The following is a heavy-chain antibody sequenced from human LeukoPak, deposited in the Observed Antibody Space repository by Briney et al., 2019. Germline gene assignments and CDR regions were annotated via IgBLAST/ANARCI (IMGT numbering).Heavy chain of an antibody. CDR3: ASPLSGAVAGTEAFDI. Sequence: GASVKVSCKASGYTFTGYYMHWVRQAPGQGLEWMGWINPNSGGTNYAQKFQGRVTMTRDTSISTAYMELSRLRSDDTAVYYCASPLSGAVAGTEAFDIWGQGTMVTVSS. V-gene: IGHV1-2*02. CDR1: GYTFTGYY. CDR2: INPNSGGT. J-gene: IGHJ3*02. D-gene: IGHD6-19*01.